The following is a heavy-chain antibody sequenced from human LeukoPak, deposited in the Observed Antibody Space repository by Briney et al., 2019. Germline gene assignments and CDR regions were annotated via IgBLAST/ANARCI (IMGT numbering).Heavy chain of an antibody. V-gene: IGHV3-23*01. CDR2: ISGGGDAK. Sequence: PGGSLRLSCAASDFSFITYAMSWVRQAPGKGLEWVSTISGGGDAKYYADSVKGRFTISRDNSKNTLYLQMNSLRAEDTAVYYCGVVPAAANFDYWGQGTLVTVSS. D-gene: IGHD2-2*01. CDR3: GVVPAAANFDY. CDR1: DFSFITYA. J-gene: IGHJ4*02.